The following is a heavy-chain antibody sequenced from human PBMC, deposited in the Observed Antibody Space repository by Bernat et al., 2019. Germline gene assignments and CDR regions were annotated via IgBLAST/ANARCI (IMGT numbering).Heavy chain of an antibody. CDR1: GGTFSSYT. V-gene: IGHV1-69*08. CDR2: IIPILDIT. Sequence: QVQLVQSGAEVKKPGSSVKVSCKTSGGTFSSYTFSWVRQAPGQGFEWMGRIIPILDITNHAQKFLGRLTITADKSTGTLYMELSSLTSEDTALYYCARDLVPVIVTPRTFDYWGQGTQVTVSS. J-gene: IGHJ4*02. CDR3: ARDLVPVIVTPRTFDY. D-gene: IGHD1-26*01.